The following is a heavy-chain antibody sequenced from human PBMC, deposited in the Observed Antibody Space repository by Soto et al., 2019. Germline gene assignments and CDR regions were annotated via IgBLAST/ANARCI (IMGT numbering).Heavy chain of an antibody. CDR1: GFTVSSNC. D-gene: IGHD1-26*01. J-gene: IGHJ4*02. V-gene: IGHV3-53*01. Sequence: LRLSCAASGFTVSSNCMSWVRQAPGKGLEWVSVIYSGGSTYYADSVKGRFTISRDNSKNTLYLQMNSLRAEDTAVYYCARGMVGHGGFDYWGQGTLVTVSS. CDR3: ARGMVGHGGFDY. CDR2: IYSGGST.